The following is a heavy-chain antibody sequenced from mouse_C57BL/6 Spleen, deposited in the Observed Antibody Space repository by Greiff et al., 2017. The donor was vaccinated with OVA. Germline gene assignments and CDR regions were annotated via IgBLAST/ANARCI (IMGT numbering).Heavy chain of an antibody. J-gene: IGHJ3*01. CDR3: SYYYGSSPFAY. V-gene: IGHV6-3*01. CDR2: IRLKSDNYAT. CDR1: GFTFSNYW. D-gene: IGHD1-1*01. Sequence: DVQLVESGGGLVQPGGSMKLSCVASGFTFSNYWMNWVRQSPEKGLEWVAQIRLKSDNYATHYAESVKGRFTISRDDSKSSVYLQMNNLRAEDTGIYYCSYYYGSSPFAYWGQGTLVTVSA.